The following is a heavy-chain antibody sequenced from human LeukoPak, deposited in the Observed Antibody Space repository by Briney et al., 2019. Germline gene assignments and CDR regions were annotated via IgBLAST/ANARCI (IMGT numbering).Heavy chain of an antibody. CDR2: IYSGGST. CDR1: GFTVSSNY. J-gene: IGHJ4*02. Sequence: GGSLRLSCAASGFTVSSNYMSWVRQAPGKGLEWVSVIYSGGSTYYADSVKGRFTISRDNSKNTLYFQMNSLRAEDTAVYYCARDPNDIVVVPAATHSGYWGQGTLVTVSS. CDR3: ARDPNDIVVVPAATHSGY. V-gene: IGHV3-66*01. D-gene: IGHD2-2*01.